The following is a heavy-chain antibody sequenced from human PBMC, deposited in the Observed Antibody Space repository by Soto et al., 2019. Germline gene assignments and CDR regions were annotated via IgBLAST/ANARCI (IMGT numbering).Heavy chain of an antibody. CDR1: EFTFRSYA. J-gene: IGHJ3*02. CDR3: XXXXXXXXXXXXXXXXI. Sequence: QVQLVESGGGVVQPGRSLRLSCAASEFTFRSYAMHWVXQAXXXXLEXXALISYDGSNEYYADSVKGRFTIFRDNXXXXXXXXXXXXXXXXXXXXXXXXXXXXXXXXXXXXXXIWGRGTMVTVSS. CDR2: ISYDGSNE. V-gene: IGHV3-30*04.